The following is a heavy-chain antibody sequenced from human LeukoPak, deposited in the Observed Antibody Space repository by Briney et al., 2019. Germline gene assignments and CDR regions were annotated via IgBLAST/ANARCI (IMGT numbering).Heavy chain of an antibody. CDR2: ISYDGSNK. Sequence: PGGSLRLSCAASGFTFSSYAMHWVRQAPGKGLEWVAVISYDGSNKYYADSVKGRFTISRDNAKSTLYLQMNSLRAEDTAVYYCARVQGAGRGAFDIWGQGTMVTVSS. D-gene: IGHD3-16*01. CDR1: GFTFSSYA. CDR3: ARVQGAGRGAFDI. J-gene: IGHJ3*02. V-gene: IGHV3-30-3*01.